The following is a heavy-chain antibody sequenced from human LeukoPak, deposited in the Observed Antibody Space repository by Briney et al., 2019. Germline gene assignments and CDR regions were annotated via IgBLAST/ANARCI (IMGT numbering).Heavy chain of an antibody. Sequence: PSETLSLTCTVSSGSISSADYYWNWVRQHPGKGLEWIGYIYYSGTTFYNPSLKSRISISLDTSKNQFSLRLSSVTAADTAVYYCAGGPDPAKVGYWGQGALVTVSS. CDR2: IYYSGTT. V-gene: IGHV4-31*03. J-gene: IGHJ4*02. CDR1: SGSISSADYY. CDR3: AGGPDPAKVGY. D-gene: IGHD1-26*01.